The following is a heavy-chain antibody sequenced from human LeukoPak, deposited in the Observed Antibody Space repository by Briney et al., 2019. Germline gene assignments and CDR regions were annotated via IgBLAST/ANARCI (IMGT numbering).Heavy chain of an antibody. CDR2: INPNSGGT. D-gene: IGHD4-17*01. V-gene: IGHV1-2*06. J-gene: IGHJ4*02. CDR1: GYTFTGYY. Sequence: ASVKVSCKASGYTFTGYYMHWVRQAPGQGLEWMGRINPNSGGTSYAQKFQGRVTMTRDTSTSTVYMELSSLRSEDTAVYYCARVGYGDYGLPWWGQGTLVTVSS. CDR3: ARVGYGDYGLPW.